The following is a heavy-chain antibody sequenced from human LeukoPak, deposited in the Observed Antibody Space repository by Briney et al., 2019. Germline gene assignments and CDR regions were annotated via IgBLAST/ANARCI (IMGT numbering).Heavy chain of an antibody. V-gene: IGHV3-48*03. CDR2: ISSSGSTI. J-gene: IGHJ4*02. D-gene: IGHD4-17*01. CDR3: AREGGSGDFVLNY. CDR1: GFTFSSYE. Sequence: GGSLRLSCAASGFTFSSYEMNWVRQAPGKGLEWVSYISSSGSTIYYADSVKGRFTISRDNAKNSLFLQMNSLTSEDTAVYYCAREGGSGDFVLNYWGQGTLVTVSS.